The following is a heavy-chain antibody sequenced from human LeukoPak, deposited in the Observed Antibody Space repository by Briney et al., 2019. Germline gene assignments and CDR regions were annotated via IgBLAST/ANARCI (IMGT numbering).Heavy chain of an antibody. V-gene: IGHV4-4*02. J-gene: IGHJ3*02. CDR2: IYHSGST. Sequence: PSETLSLTCAVSGGSISSSNWWSWVRQPPGKGLEWIGEIYHSGSTNYNPSLKSRVTMSVDTSKNQFSLKVSSVTAADTAVYYCARGRPNDAFDIWGQGTMVTVSS. CDR3: ARGRPNDAFDI. CDR1: GGSISSSNW. D-gene: IGHD4/OR15-4a*01.